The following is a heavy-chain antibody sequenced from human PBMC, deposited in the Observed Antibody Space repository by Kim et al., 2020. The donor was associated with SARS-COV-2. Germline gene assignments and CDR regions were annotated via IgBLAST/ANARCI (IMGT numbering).Heavy chain of an antibody. CDR1: GFTFDDYA. CDR2: ISWDGGST. CDR3: AKATGGMATSYFDY. D-gene: IGHD5-12*01. V-gene: IGHV3-43D*03. J-gene: IGHJ4*01. Sequence: GGSLRLSCAASGFTFDDYAMHWVRQAPGKGLEWVSLISWDGGSTYYADSVKGRFTISRDNSKNSLYLQMNSLRAEDTALYYCAKATGGMATSYFDYWGHGTLVTVSS.